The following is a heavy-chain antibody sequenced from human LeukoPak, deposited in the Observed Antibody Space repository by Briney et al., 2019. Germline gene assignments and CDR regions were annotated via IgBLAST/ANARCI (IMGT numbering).Heavy chain of an antibody. D-gene: IGHD1-26*01. J-gene: IGHJ4*02. CDR3: ARFLGGGSYTSVDY. V-gene: IGHV3-20*04. CDR1: GFTFDDYG. CDR2: INWNGGST. Sequence: GGSLRLSCAASGFTFDDYGMSWVRQAPGTGLEWVSGINWNGGSTGYADSVKGRFTISRDNAKNSLYLQMNSLRAEDTALYYCARFLGGGSYTSVDYWGQGTLVTVSS.